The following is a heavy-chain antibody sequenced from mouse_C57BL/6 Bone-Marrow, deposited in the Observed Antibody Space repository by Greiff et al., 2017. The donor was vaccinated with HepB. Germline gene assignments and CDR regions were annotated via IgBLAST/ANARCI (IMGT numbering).Heavy chain of an antibody. CDR1: GYTFTGYW. V-gene: IGHV1-9*01. Sequence: VKLQQSGAELMKPGASVKLSCKATGYTFTGYWIEWVKQRPGHGLEWIGEILPGSGSTNYNAKFKGKATFTADTSSNTAYMQLSSLTTEDSAIDYCARGYEYGGLYWYFEVGGTGTTVTVSA. D-gene: IGHD2-4*01. J-gene: IGHJ1*03. CDR3: ARGYEYGGLYWYFEV. CDR2: ILPGSGST.